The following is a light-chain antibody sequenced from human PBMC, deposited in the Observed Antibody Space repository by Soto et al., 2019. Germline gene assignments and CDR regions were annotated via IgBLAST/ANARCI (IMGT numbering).Light chain of an antibody. V-gene: IGLV6-57*04. CDR1: SGSIASNY. J-gene: IGLJ1*01. Sequence: NFMLTQPHSVSESPGKTVTISCTRSSGSIASNYVQWYQQRPGSAPTTVIYEDSQRPSGVPDRFSGSIDSSSNSASLTISGLKTEDEADYYCQSYDSTNLVFGTGTQLTVL. CDR3: QSYDSTNLV. CDR2: EDS.